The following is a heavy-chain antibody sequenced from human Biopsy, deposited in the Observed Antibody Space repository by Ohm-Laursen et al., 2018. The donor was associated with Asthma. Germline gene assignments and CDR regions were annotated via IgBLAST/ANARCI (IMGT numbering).Heavy chain of an antibody. CDR3: ARAVDYSHYYGIDV. V-gene: IGHV1-18*01. CDR2: ISVYNGNT. D-gene: IGHD3-10*01. J-gene: IGHJ6*02. CDR1: GYTFNSAG. Sequence: ASVKVSCKTSGYTFNSAGITWVRQAPGQGLEWMGGISVYNGNTKVAQKLQDRVTMITDTSTSTAYMELRSLRSDDTAVYFCARAVDYSHYYGIDVWDQGTTVTVS.